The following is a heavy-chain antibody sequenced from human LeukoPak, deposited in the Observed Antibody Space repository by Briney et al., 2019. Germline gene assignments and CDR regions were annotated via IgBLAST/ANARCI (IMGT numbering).Heavy chain of an antibody. Sequence: GGSLRLSCAASGFTFSDYYMSWIRQAPGKGLAWVSYISSSGSTIYYADSVKGRFTISRDNAQNSLSLQMNSLRAEDTAVYYCARSTRRDTEVALAEYFQHWGQGTLVTVSS. V-gene: IGHV3-11*01. J-gene: IGHJ1*01. D-gene: IGHD5-18*01. CDR2: ISSSGSTI. CDR3: ARSTRRDTEVALAEYFQH. CDR1: GFTFSDYY.